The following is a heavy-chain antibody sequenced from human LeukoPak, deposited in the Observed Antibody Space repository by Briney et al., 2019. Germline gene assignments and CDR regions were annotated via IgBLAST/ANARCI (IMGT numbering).Heavy chain of an antibody. J-gene: IGHJ4*02. CDR2: IYHSGST. CDR1: GYSISSGYY. CDR3: ARDLGTTGTRPGRKPIDY. D-gene: IGHD1-1*01. V-gene: IGHV4-38-2*02. Sequence: KTSETLSLTCTVSGYSISSGYYWGWIRQPPGKGLEWIVSIYHSGSTYYNPSLKSRVTISVDTSKNQFSLKLSSVTAADTAVYYCARDLGTTGTRPGRKPIDYWGQGTLVTVSS.